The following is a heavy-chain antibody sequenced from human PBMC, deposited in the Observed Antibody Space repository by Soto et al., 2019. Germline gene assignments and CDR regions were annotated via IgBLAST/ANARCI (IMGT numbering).Heavy chain of an antibody. Sequence: EVQLAESGGGVAQPGGSLRLSCAASGFTLSGYAMDWVLQAPGKGLEYVSGISSNGVGTYSANSVQGRFTNSRDNSKNRVYVQMGSLRIESMEVYYCARCDCPDFYYRDVWGKGTTV. V-gene: IGHV3-64*01. CDR2: ISSNGVGT. CDR1: GFTLSGYA. D-gene: IGHD2-21*01. CDR3: ARCDCPDFYYRDV. J-gene: IGHJ6*03.